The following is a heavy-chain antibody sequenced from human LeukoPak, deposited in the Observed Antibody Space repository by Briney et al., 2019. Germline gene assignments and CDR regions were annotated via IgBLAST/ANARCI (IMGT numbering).Heavy chain of an antibody. J-gene: IGHJ4*02. D-gene: IGHD1-26*01. Sequence: GGSLRLSCAASGFTFGEHWMSWFRQAPGKGLEWVATINQDGSGKYYVDSVKGRFTISRDNAKNSLYLQMNSLRAEDTAVYYCARDGRTHAYWGQGTLVTVSS. CDR3: ARDGRTHAY. CDR2: INQDGSGK. CDR1: GFTFGEHW. V-gene: IGHV3-7*01.